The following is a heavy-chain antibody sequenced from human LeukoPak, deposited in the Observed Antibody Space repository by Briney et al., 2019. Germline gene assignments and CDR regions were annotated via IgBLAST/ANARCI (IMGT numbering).Heavy chain of an antibody. V-gene: IGHV1-69*04. Sequence: ASVKVSCKASGYTFTSYGISWVRQAPGQGLEWMGRIIPILGIANYAQKFQGRVTITADKSTSTAYMELSSLRSEDTAVYYCARDRLPAYCGGDCYPEGASDAFDIWGQGTMVTVSS. J-gene: IGHJ3*02. CDR2: IIPILGIA. CDR3: ARDRLPAYCGGDCYPEGASDAFDI. D-gene: IGHD2-21*02. CDR1: GYTFTSYG.